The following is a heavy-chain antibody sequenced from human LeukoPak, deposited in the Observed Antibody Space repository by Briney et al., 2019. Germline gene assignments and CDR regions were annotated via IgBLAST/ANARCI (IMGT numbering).Heavy chain of an antibody. D-gene: IGHD5-18*01. CDR1: GFTFSTYG. J-gene: IGHJ4*02. CDR3: ARGGPRDTAMVTPLDY. Sequence: PGGSLRLSCAASGFTFSTYGMHWVRQAPGKGLEWVAFIRYDGRNKYYADSVKGRFTISRDNAKNTLYLQMNSLRAEDTAVYYCARGGPRDTAMVTPLDYWGQGTLVTVSS. CDR2: IRYDGRNK. V-gene: IGHV3-30*02.